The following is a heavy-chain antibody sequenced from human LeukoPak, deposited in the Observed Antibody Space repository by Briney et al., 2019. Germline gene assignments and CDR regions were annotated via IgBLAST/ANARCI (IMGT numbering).Heavy chain of an antibody. CDR3: AKGTHSGSYYEGIDY. D-gene: IGHD3-10*01. CDR1: GFTYNNYA. Sequence: TGGPLTLLCTAWGFTYNNYAVRGLPEARGGAREGVSAITEGGGGTYYGDCEKGRFTISRYNSKNTLYLQMNSLRAEDTAVYYCAKGTHSGSYYEGIDYWGQGTLVTVSS. CDR2: ITEGGGGT. J-gene: IGHJ4*02. V-gene: IGHV3-23*01.